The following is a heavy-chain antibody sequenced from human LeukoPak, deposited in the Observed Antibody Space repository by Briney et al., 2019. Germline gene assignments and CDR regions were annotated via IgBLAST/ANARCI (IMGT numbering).Heavy chain of an antibody. Sequence: GGSLRLSCAASGFTFSSYDIHWVRQATGKGLEWVSGIGTAGEIYYPGSVKGRFTISRENAKNSLYLQMNSRRAGDTAVYYCGRAAYSSTWYSRYFDLWVRGTLVTVSS. J-gene: IGHJ2*01. D-gene: IGHD6-13*01. CDR3: GRAAYSSTWYSRYFDL. V-gene: IGHV3-13*01. CDR1: GFTFSSYD. CDR2: IGTAGEI.